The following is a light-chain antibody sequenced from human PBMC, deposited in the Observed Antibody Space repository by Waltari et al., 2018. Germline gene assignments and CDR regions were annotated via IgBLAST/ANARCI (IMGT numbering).Light chain of an antibody. J-gene: IGLJ2*01. CDR2: DVS. CDR1: SSDVGRYNY. CDR3: CSYAGSYTRV. Sequence: QSALTQPPSVCGSPGQSATISCTGTSSDVGRYNYVSWYQQHPGNAPKLMIYDVSKRPSGVPDRFSGSKSVNTASLTISGLQAEDEADYYCCSYAGSYTRVFGGGTKLTVL. V-gene: IGLV2-11*01.